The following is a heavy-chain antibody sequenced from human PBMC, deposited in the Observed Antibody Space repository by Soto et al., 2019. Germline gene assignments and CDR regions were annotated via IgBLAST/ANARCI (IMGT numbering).Heavy chain of an antibody. CDR3: ARGGNPSLLWFGEGWFDP. CDR1: GFTFSSYS. Sequence: EVQLVESGGGLVQPGGSLRLSCAASGFTFSSYSMNWVRQAPGKGLEWVSYISSSSSTIYYADSVKGRFTISRDNAKNSLYLQMNSLRAEDTAVYYCARGGNPSLLWFGEGWFDPWGQGTLVTVSS. CDR2: ISSSSSTI. D-gene: IGHD3-10*01. J-gene: IGHJ5*02. V-gene: IGHV3-48*01.